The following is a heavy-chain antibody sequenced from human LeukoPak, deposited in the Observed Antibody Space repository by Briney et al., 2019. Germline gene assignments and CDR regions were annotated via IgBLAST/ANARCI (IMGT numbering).Heavy chain of an antibody. CDR2: NNGDGSTT. CDR3: ARGGVPYFDL. V-gene: IGHV3-74*01. CDR1: GFSLSGYW. D-gene: IGHD3-10*01. Sequence: GGSLRLSCVASGFSLSGYWMYWVRQAPGKGLMYISRNNGDGSTTNYADVVKGRFIISRDNSKNTLYLQMNSPREEETAVYSCARGGVPYFDLWGQGTLVTVSS. J-gene: IGHJ4*02.